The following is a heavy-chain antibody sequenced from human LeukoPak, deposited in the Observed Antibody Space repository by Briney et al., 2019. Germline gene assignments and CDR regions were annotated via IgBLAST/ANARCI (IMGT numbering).Heavy chain of an antibody. J-gene: IGHJ4*02. CDR2: INTNTGNP. Sequence: ASVKVSCKASGYTFTSYAMNWVRQAPGQGLEWMGWINTNTGNPTYARGFTGRFVFSLDTSVSTAYLQISSLKAEDTAVYYCARASGRYFDWLYEAFDYWGQGTLVTVSS. D-gene: IGHD3-9*01. CDR1: GYTFTSYA. V-gene: IGHV7-4-1*02. CDR3: ARASGRYFDWLYEAFDY.